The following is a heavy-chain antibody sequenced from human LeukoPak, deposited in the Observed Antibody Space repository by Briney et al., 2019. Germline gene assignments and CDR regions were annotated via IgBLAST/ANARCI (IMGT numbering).Heavy chain of an antibody. V-gene: IGHV4-34*01. J-gene: IGHJ5*02. CDR2: INHSGST. Sequence: SETLSLTCAVYGGSFSGYYWSWIRQPPGKGLEWIGEINHSGSTNYNPSLKSRVTISVDTSKNQFSLKLSSVTAADTAVYYCALESITMVRGVMNGFDPWGQGTLVTVSS. CDR1: GGSFSGYY. CDR3: ALESITMVRGVMNGFDP. D-gene: IGHD3-10*01.